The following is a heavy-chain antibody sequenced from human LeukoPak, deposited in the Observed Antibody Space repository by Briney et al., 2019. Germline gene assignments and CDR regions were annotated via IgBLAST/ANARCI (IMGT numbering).Heavy chain of an antibody. V-gene: IGHV3-7*05. CDR2: IKRDGSEK. CDR3: ARARDYGSGKANAFDI. Sequence: QTGGSLRLSCAASGFTFSSYWMSWVRQAPGKGLEWVANIKRDGSEKYYVDSVKGRFTISRDNADNSLYLQMNSLRAEDMAFYYCARARDYGSGKANAFDIWGQGTMVTVSS. J-gene: IGHJ3*02. CDR1: GFTFSSYW. D-gene: IGHD3-10*01.